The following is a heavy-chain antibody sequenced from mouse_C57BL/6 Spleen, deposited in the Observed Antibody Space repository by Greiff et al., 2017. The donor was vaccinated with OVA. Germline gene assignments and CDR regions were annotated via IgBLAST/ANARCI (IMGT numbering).Heavy chain of an antibody. CDR1: GFNIKDDY. J-gene: IGHJ2*01. CDR2: IDPENGDT. D-gene: IGHD1-1*01. Sequence: VQLQQSGAELVRPGASVKLSCTASGFNIKDDYMHWVKQRPEQGLEWIGWIDPENGDTEYASKFQGKATITADTSSNTAYLQLSSLTSEDTAVYYCTRSSYFDYWGQGTTLTVSS. V-gene: IGHV14-4*01. CDR3: TRSSYFDY.